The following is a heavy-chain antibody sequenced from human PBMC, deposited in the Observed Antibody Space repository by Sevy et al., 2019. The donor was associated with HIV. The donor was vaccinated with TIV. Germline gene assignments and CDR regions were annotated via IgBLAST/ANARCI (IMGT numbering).Heavy chain of an antibody. CDR3: ARDLQQLASGYFDY. CDR2: IIPIFGTA. J-gene: IGHJ4*02. D-gene: IGHD6-13*01. Sequence: ASVKVSCKASGGTFSSYAISWVRLAPGQGLEWMGGIIPIFGTANYAQKFQGRVTITADESTSTAYMELSSLRSEDTAVYYCARDLQQLASGYFDYWGQGTLVTVSS. CDR1: GGTFSSYA. V-gene: IGHV1-69*13.